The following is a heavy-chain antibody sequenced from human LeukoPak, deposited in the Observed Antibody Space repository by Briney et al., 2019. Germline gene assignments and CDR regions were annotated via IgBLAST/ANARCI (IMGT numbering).Heavy chain of an antibody. V-gene: IGHV3-23*01. CDR3: AKGYSSGWRTYFDH. CDR1: GFTFSSCA. Sequence: GGSLRLSCAASGFTFSSCAMSWVRQAPGKGPEWVSGIISTGGSTYYADSVKGRFTISRDNSKSTLSLQMDSLRAEDTAVYYCAKGYSSGWRTYFDHWGQGTLVTVSS. J-gene: IGHJ4*02. CDR2: IISTGGST. D-gene: IGHD6-19*01.